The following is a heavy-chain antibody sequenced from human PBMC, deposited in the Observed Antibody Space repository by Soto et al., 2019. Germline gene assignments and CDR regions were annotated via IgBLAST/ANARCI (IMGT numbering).Heavy chain of an antibody. J-gene: IGHJ4*02. CDR1: GYTFTSYY. CDR2: INPSGGST. D-gene: IGHD6-19*01. V-gene: IGHV1-46*01. Sequence: QVQLVQSGAEVKKPGASVKVSCKASGYTFTSYYMHWVRQAPGQGLEWMGIINPSGGSTSYAQKFQGRVTMTRETSTSTVYMELSSLRSEDTAVYYCAREMGLGSSGCYFDCWGQGTLVTVSS. CDR3: AREMGLGSSGCYFDC.